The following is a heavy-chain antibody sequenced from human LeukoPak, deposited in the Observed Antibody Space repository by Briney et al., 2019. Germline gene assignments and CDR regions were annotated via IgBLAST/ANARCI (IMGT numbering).Heavy chain of an antibody. V-gene: IGHV3-48*01. CDR1: GFTFSSYS. CDR3: ARDLVSQFGDL. Sequence: PGGSLRLSCAASGFTFSSYSMNWVRQAPGTGLEWVSYISSGGGVTHHADSVKGRFTISRDDAKSSVYLQMHSLRTEDTAVYYCARDLVSQFGDLWGRGTLVTVSS. CDR2: ISSGGGVT. D-gene: IGHD2-8*01. J-gene: IGHJ2*01.